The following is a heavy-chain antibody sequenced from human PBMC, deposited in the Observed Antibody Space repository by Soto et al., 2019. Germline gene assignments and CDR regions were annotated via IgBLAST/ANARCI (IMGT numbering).Heavy chain of an antibody. J-gene: IGHJ4*02. CDR3: ARARVYATGPLDF. Sequence: GGSLRLSCAASGFTFTSYTMNWVRQSPGKGLEWVSSISSSSDYIYYADSMKGRVTISRDNAKNSLFLDMNSLTGEDTAVYYCARARVYATGPLDFWGQGTLVTVSS. D-gene: IGHD6-13*01. CDR1: GFTFTSYT. CDR2: ISSSSDYI. V-gene: IGHV3-21*06.